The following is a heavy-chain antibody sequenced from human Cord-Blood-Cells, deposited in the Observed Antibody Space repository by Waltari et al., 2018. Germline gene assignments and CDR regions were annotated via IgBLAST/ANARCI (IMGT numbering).Heavy chain of an antibody. Sequence: QVQLQESGPGLVKPSETLSLTCTATGGSISTHYCSWIRQPPGKGLEWIGYIYYSGSTNYNPSLKSRVTISVDTSKNQFSLKLSSVTAADTAVYYCARGARNWNYPNWFDPWGQGTLVTVSS. CDR3: ARGARNWNYPNWFDP. V-gene: IGHV4-59*11. CDR1: GGSISTHY. CDR2: IYYSGST. D-gene: IGHD1-7*01. J-gene: IGHJ5*02.